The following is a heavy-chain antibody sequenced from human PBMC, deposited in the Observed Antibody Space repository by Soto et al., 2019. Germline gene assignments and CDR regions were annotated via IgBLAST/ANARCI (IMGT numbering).Heavy chain of an antibody. D-gene: IGHD5-18*01. CDR3: ASNSYRYTFYDY. CDR2: IYYSGST. J-gene: IGHJ4*02. V-gene: IGHV4-30-4*01. CDR1: GGSISSGDYY. Sequence: QVQLQESGPGLVKPSQTLSLTCTVSGGSISSGDYYWSWIRQPPGKGLEWIGYIYYSGSTYSNTSLKSRVTLSVDTSKNQFSLKLSSVTAADTAVYYCASNSYRYTFYDYWGQGTLVTVSS.